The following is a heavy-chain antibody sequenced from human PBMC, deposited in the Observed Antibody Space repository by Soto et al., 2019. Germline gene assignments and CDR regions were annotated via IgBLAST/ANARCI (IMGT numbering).Heavy chain of an antibody. J-gene: IGHJ4*02. D-gene: IGHD3-16*01. Sequence: SLRLSCAASGFTFSSYAMSWVRQAPGKGLEWVSAISGSGGSTYYADSVKGRFTISRDNSKNTLYLQMNSLRAEDTAVYYCAKDLAPLMITFGGTLDLDYWGQGTMVTVSS. CDR3: AKDLAPLMITFGGTLDLDY. CDR2: ISGSGGST. CDR1: GFTFSSYA. V-gene: IGHV3-23*01.